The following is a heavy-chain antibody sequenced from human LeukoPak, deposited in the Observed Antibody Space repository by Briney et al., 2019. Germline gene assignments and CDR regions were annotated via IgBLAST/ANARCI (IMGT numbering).Heavy chain of an antibody. J-gene: IGHJ4*02. CDR3: ARADY. V-gene: IGHV3-48*03. CDR2: ISSSGRAI. CDR1: GFPFSSFD. Sequence: GGSLRLSCAASGFPFSSFDMNWVRQAPGKGLEWVSYISSSGRAIYYADSVEGRFTISRDNAKNSLYLQMNSLRAEDTAVCFCARADYWGQGTLVTVSS.